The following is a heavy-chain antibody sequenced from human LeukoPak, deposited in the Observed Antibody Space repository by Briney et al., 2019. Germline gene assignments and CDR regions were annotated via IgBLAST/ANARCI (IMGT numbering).Heavy chain of an antibody. Sequence: PSETLSLTCTVSGGSISSSSYYWGWIRQPPGKGLEWIGSIYYSGSTYYNPSLKSRVTISVDTSKNQFSLKLTSVTAADTAVYYCARSRAYDYHFDNWGQGTLVTVSS. J-gene: IGHJ4*02. D-gene: IGHD5-12*01. CDR2: IYYSGST. CDR1: GGSISSSSYY. V-gene: IGHV4-39*07. CDR3: ARSRAYDYHFDN.